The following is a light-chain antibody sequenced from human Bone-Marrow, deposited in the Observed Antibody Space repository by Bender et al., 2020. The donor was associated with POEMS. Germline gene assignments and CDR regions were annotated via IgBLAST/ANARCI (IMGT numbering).Light chain of an antibody. CDR3: SSYAGRNTYV. V-gene: IGLV2-14*03. J-gene: IGLJ1*01. CDR1: SSDVGDHNY. Sequence: QSALTQPASVSGSPGQSITISCTGTSSDVGDHNYVSWYQQHPGKAPKVLIYDVSNRPSGVSNRFSGSKSGNTASLTISGLQTEDEAEYYCSSYAGRNTYVFGTGTKVTVL. CDR2: DVS.